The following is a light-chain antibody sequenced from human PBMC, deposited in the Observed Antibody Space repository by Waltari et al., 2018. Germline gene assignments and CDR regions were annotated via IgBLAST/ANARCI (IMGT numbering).Light chain of an antibody. Sequence: QSALTQPPSASGAPGQSGTISCTGTGSDGGDFNLVSSYQQRRGKAPQLLLFELNKRPSGVSSRFSGSKSANAASLTISGLQAEDEGDYYCGSYTVTNNLYVFGTGTKVTVL. CDR1: GSDGGDFNL. J-gene: IGLJ1*01. CDR3: GSYTVTNNLYV. V-gene: IGLV2-8*01. CDR2: ELN.